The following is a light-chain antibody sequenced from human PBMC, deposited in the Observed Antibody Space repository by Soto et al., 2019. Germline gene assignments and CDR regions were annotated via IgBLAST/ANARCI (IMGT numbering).Light chain of an antibody. V-gene: IGKV1-5*03. CDR1: QSIGRW. CDR3: QQYNSYSPET. Sequence: DIQMTQSPSTLSASVGDRVTITYRASQSIGRWLAWYQQKPGKAPKLLIYKASSLEGGVPSRFSGSGSGTEFTLTISSLQPDDFATYYCQQYNSYSPETFGQGTKLEIK. CDR2: KAS. J-gene: IGKJ2*01.